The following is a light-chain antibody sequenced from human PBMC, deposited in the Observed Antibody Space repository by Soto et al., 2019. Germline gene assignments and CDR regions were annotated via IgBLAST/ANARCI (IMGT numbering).Light chain of an antibody. J-gene: IGKJ1*01. V-gene: IGKV1-39*01. Sequence: DIRMTQSPSSLSASVGDRVTITCRASQNIARYVNWYQQKPGKAPKLLIHAASNLESGVPSRFSGRGSGTDFSLTSTSLRPEDFATYYCQQSYSVPQTFGQGTKVES. CDR1: QNIARY. CDR2: AAS. CDR3: QQSYSVPQT.